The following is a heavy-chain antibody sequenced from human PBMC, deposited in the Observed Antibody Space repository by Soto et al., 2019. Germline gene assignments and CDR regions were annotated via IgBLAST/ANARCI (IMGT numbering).Heavy chain of an antibody. D-gene: IGHD2-8*01. CDR2: IYYSGST. V-gene: IGHV4-31*03. J-gene: IGHJ5*02. CDR3: AREWCWVSAYCTNGVCYTWFDP. Sequence: PSETLSLTCTVSGGSISSGGYYWSWIRQHPGKGLEWIGYIYYSGSTYYNPSLKSRVTISVDTSKNQFSLKLSSVTAADTAVYYCAREWCWVSAYCTNGVCYTWFDPWGQGTLVTVSS. CDR1: GGSISSGGYY.